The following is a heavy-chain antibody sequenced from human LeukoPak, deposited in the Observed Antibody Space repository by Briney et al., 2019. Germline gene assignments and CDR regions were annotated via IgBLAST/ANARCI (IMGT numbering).Heavy chain of an antibody. CDR1: GYTFNSYG. CDR2: TSAYNGNT. Sequence: ASVKVSCKASGYTFNSYGISWERQAPGRWLELMGWTSAYNGNTNYAQKLQGRVTMTTDTSTSTAYMELRSLRSDDTAVYYCARSFVTASTDAFDIWGQGTMVTVSS. V-gene: IGHV1-18*01. J-gene: IGHJ3*02. CDR3: ARSFVTASTDAFDI. D-gene: IGHD5-18*01.